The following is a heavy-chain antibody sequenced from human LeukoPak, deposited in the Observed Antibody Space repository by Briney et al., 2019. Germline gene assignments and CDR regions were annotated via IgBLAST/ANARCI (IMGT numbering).Heavy chain of an antibody. J-gene: IGHJ4*02. CDR2: IYPDDSDT. V-gene: IGHV5-51*01. D-gene: IGHD3-10*01. CDR3: ARDYGSGSYYYDY. CDR1: GYTFTGYW. Sequence: GEPLKISCKGSGYTFTGYWIGWVRQMPGKGLEWMGIIYPDDSDTRYSPSFQGQVTISADKSISTAYLQWSGLQASDTAMYYCARDYGSGSYYYDYWGQGTLVTVSS.